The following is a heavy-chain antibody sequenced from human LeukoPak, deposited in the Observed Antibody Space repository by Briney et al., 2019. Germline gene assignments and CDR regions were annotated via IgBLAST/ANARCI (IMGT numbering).Heavy chain of an antibody. D-gene: IGHD6-19*01. CDR1: GFTFSSYV. CDR2: ISGSGGST. CDR3: AKRGSGWYEDYYYYMDV. J-gene: IGHJ6*03. V-gene: IGHV3-23*01. Sequence: PGGSLRLSCAASGFTFSSYVMNWVRQAPGKGLEWVSAISGSGGSTYYADSVKGRFTISRDNSKNTLYLQMNSLRAEDTAVYYCAKRGSGWYEDYYYYMDVWGKGTTVTISS.